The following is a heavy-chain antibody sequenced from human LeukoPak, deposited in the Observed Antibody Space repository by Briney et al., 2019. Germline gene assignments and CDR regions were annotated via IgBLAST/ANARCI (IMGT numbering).Heavy chain of an antibody. D-gene: IGHD5-24*01. CDR1: GGSISSYY. CDR2: ISSSGSTI. J-gene: IGHJ4*02. Sequence: KPSETLSLTCTVSGGSISSYYWSWIRQAPGKGLEWVSYISSSGSTIYYADSVKGRFTISRNNAKNSLYLQMNSLRAEDTAVYYCAPDPVAFVEMATITHWGQGTLVTVSS. V-gene: IGHV3-11*04. CDR3: APDPVAFVEMATITH.